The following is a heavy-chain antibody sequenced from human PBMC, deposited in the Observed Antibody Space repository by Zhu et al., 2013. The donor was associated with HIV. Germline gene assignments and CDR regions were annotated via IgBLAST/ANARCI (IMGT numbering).Heavy chain of an antibody. CDR3: AREVETQEYYYDSSGYYYVSSYFDY. CDR2: ISAYNGNT. V-gene: IGHV1-18*01. J-gene: IGHJ4*02. CDR1: GYTFTSYG. D-gene: IGHD3-22*01. Sequence: QVQLVQSGAEVKKPGASVKVSCKASGYTFTSYGISWVRQAPGQGLEWMGWISAYNGNTNYAQKLQGRVTMTTDTSTSTAYMELRSLRSDDTAVYYCAREVETQEYYYDSSGYYYVSSYFDYWGQGTLVTVSS.